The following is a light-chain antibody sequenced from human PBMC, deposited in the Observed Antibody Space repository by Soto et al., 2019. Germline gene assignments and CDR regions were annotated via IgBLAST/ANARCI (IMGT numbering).Light chain of an antibody. Sequence: QSALTQPASVSGSPGQSITISCTGTSSDVGGYNYVSWYQQHPGKAPKLMIYEVSNRPSGVSNRFSGSKSGNTASLTISRLQAEDEADYYCSSYTSSSTLGYVFGTGTKLTVL. CDR2: EVS. J-gene: IGLJ1*01. CDR1: SSDVGGYNY. CDR3: SSYTSSSTLGYV. V-gene: IGLV2-14*01.